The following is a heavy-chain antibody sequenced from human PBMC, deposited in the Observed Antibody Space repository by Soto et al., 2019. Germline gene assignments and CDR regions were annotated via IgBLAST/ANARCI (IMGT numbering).Heavy chain of an antibody. Sequence: PXESLTISCKGAGYSFTSYWISLVRQMPGKGLEWIGIIYPGDSDTRYSPSFQGQVTISADKSITTAYLQWSSLKASDTAMYYCARHMRQQPYDYWGQGTLVTVSS. CDR3: ARHMRQQPYDY. CDR1: GYSFTSYW. V-gene: IGHV5-51*01. D-gene: IGHD6-13*01. J-gene: IGHJ4*02. CDR2: IYPGDSDT.